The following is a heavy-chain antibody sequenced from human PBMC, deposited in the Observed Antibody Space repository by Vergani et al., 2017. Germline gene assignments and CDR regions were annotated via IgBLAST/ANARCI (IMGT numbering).Heavy chain of an antibody. D-gene: IGHD6-13*01. J-gene: IGHJ6*02. CDR2: IIPIFGTA. V-gene: IGHV1-69*13. CDR1: GGTFSSYA. CDR3: ARDLAAAGTEYYYYYGMDV. Sequence: QVQLVQSGAAVKKPGSSVKVSCKASGGTFSSYAISWVRQAPGQGLEWMGRIIPIFGTANYAQKFQGRVTITADESTSTAYMELSSLRSEDTAVYYCARDLAAAGTEYYYYYGMDVWGQGTTVTVSS.